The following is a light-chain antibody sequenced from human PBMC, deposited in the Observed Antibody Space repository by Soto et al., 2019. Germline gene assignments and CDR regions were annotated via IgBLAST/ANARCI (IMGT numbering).Light chain of an antibody. CDR2: GAS. Sequence: EIVMTQSPATLCVSPGERATLSCRASESVSSSLAWYQHKPGQSPRLLIYGASTRATGIPARFSGSGSGTEFTLTISSLQSEDFAVYYCQQYNNWLTFGGGTKVDIK. V-gene: IGKV3-15*01. CDR1: ESVSSS. J-gene: IGKJ4*01. CDR3: QQYNNWLT.